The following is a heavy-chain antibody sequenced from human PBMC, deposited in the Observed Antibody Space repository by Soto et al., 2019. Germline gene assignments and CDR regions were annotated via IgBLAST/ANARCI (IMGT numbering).Heavy chain of an antibody. Sequence: QVQLQESGPGLVKPSQTLSLTCTVSGGSITSGGYSWNWIRQHPGKGLEWVGYIYYSGSTFYNPSLQSRLTISLDMSQNQLSLKLTSVTAADTAVYYCAGAPQQTYAHWYFDLWGRGALVTVSS. V-gene: IGHV4-31*03. J-gene: IGHJ2*01. D-gene: IGHD4-17*01. CDR2: IYYSGST. CDR1: GGSITSGGYS. CDR3: AGAPQQTYAHWYFDL.